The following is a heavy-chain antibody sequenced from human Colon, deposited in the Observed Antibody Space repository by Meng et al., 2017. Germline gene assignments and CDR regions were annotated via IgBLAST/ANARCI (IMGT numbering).Heavy chain of an antibody. CDR3: ARVGPGELPNFFDP. D-gene: IGHD1-7*01. V-gene: IGHV4-4*02. CDR1: GGSSSSGDW. Sequence: VRLKESGPGVVKPSGTLCLTCAVAGGSSSSGDWWSWVRQPPGKGLEWIAEIDHTGNTNYNPSLKSRVTISVDKSKNQFSLKLSFMTAADTAVYYCARVGPGELPNFFDPWGQGTLVTVSS. J-gene: IGHJ5*02. CDR2: IDHTGNT.